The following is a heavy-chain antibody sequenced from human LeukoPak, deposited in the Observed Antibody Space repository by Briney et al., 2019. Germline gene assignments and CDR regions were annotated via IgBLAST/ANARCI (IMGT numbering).Heavy chain of an antibody. CDR2: IYYTGNT. V-gene: IGHV4-28*03. D-gene: IGHD1-26*01. CDR1: GSSLTTSHW. J-gene: IGHJ4*02. CDR3: ARAPRSGSYRIHYFDY. Sequence: SETLSLTCAVSGSSLTTSHWWGWIRQPPGKGLEWLGYIYYTGNTYYNPSLKSRVSMSLDTSKNEFYLTLSYVTAVDTAIYYCARAPRSGSYRIHYFDYWGQGTLATVSS.